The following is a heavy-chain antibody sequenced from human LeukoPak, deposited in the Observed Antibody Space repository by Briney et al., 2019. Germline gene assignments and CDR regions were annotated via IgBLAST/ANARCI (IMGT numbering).Heavy chain of an antibody. CDR3: TRGSSGRRDN. Sequence: ASVTVSFTSSASTFTSCDINWVRQAPGQGLEWMGWMNPNSGNTGYGQSFQGRITMTRDISIGTAYMELSNLTSEDTAIYYCTRGSSGRRDNWGQGTLVTVSA. V-gene: IGHV1-8*01. J-gene: IGHJ4*02. D-gene: IGHD6-19*01. CDR1: ASTFTSCD. CDR2: MNPNSGNT.